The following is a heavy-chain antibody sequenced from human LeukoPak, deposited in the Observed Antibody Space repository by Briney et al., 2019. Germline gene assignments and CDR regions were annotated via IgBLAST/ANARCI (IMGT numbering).Heavy chain of an antibody. CDR2: ISYDGSNK. CDR3: ARTKEMATISYFDS. Sequence: GGSLRLSCAASGFTFSSYAMHWVRQAPGKGLEWVAVISYDGSNKYYADSVKGRFTISRDNAKNSLYLQMNSLRAEDTAVDYCARTKEMATISYFDSWGQGTLVTVSS. CDR1: GFTFSSYA. D-gene: IGHD5-24*01. V-gene: IGHV3-30*04. J-gene: IGHJ4*02.